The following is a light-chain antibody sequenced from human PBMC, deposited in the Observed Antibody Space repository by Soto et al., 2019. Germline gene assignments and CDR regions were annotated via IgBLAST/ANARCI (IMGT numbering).Light chain of an antibody. J-gene: IGLJ1*01. CDR1: SSDVGRYNH. CDR3: NSHTSGDFRV. V-gene: IGLV2-14*01. Sequence: QSVLTQPASVSGSPGQSITISCTGTSSDVGRYNHVSWYQHHPGKAPKLLISEVSKRPSGVSNRFSGSKSDYTASLTISGLQAEDEADYYCNSHTSGDFRVFGTGT. CDR2: EVS.